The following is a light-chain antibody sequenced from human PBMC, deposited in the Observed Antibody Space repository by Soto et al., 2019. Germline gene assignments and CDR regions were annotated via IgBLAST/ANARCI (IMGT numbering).Light chain of an antibody. J-gene: IGKJ3*01. CDR3: QQTSAAPLT. V-gene: IGKV1-39*01. Sequence: DIQMAQSPSSLSASVGDTITITCRASRNINTDLNWYQQKPGKAPKLLIFGASSLQSGVPSRFSGSGSRTDFTLTINSLQPEDFATYCCQQTSAAPLTFGPGTKVDIK. CDR1: RNINTD. CDR2: GAS.